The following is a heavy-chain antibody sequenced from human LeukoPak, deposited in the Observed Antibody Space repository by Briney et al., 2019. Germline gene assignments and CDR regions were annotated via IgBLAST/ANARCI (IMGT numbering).Heavy chain of an antibody. CDR3: ARDESMFGDYVSFGS. CDR1: GFTFSSYA. J-gene: IGHJ4*02. Sequence: PGRSLRLSCAASGFTFSSYAMHWVRQAPGKGLQWVAFIWYDGSKTYYTESVKGRFTISRDKSNNTRYLQMNSLRVEDTAIYHCARDESMFGDYVSFGSWGQGTLVTVSS. CDR2: IWYDGSKT. V-gene: IGHV3-33*08. D-gene: IGHD4-17*01.